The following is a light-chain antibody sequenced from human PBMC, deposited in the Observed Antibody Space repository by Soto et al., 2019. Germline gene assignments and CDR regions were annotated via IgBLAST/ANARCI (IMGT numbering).Light chain of an antibody. CDR2: EVS. J-gene: IGLJ1*01. CDR3: SSYTVSRTYV. Sequence: QYALTQPASVCGSPGQSITISCTGTSSDVGGYNYVSWYQQHPGKAPKLMIYEVSNRPSGVSNRFSGSKSGNTASLTISGLQAEDEADYYCSSYTVSRTYVFGTGTKVTVL. V-gene: IGLV2-14*01. CDR1: SSDVGGYNY.